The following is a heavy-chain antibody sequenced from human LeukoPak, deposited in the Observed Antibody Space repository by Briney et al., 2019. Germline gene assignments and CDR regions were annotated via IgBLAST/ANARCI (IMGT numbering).Heavy chain of an antibody. CDR2: ISWNSGSM. Sequence: GGSLRLSCAASGFIFDDYAVHWVRQAPGKGLEWVSGISWNSGSMEYADSVKGRFTISRDNAKNTLYLQMNSLRAEDTAVYYCAKDLVRVAVAGSFFDYWGQGTLVTVSS. J-gene: IGHJ4*02. V-gene: IGHV3-9*01. CDR1: GFIFDDYA. D-gene: IGHD6-19*01. CDR3: AKDLVRVAVAGSFFDY.